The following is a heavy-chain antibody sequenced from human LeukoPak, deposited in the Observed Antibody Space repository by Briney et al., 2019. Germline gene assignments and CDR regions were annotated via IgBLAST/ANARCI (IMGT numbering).Heavy chain of an antibody. CDR3: ARRGYFDWNDAFDI. D-gene: IGHD3-9*01. J-gene: IGHJ3*02. Sequence: SVKVSCKASGGTFSSYAISWVRQAPGQGLEWMGGIIPIFGTANYAQKFQGRVTITADKSTSTAYMELSSLRSEDTAVYYCARRGYFDWNDAFDIWGQGTMVTVSS. V-gene: IGHV1-69*06. CDR2: IIPIFGTA. CDR1: GGTFSSYA.